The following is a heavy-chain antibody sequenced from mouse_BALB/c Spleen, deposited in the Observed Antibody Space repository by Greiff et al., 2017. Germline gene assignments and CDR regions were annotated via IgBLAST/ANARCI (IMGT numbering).Heavy chain of an antibody. D-gene: IGHD3-3*01. J-gene: IGHJ4*01. Sequence: VQLKESGGGLVKPGGSLKLSCAASGFTFSSYAMSWVRQTPEKRLEWVASISSGGSTYYPDSVKGRFTISRDNARNILYLQMSSLRSEDTAMYYCARGKGDGYAMDYWGQGTSVTVSS. CDR2: ISSGGST. CDR3: ARGKGDGYAMDY. V-gene: IGHV5-6-5*01. CDR1: GFTFSSYA.